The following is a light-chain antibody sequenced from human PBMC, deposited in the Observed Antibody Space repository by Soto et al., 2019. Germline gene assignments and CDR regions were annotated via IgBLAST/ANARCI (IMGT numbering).Light chain of an antibody. CDR1: QSVSSY. V-gene: IGKV3-11*01. J-gene: IGKJ4*01. CDR2: DAS. Sequence: EIVVTQSPATLSLSPGERATLSCRASQSVSSYLAWYQQKPGQAPRLLSYDASNRATGSPARFSGSGSGTDCTLTISSLEPEECAVYYGQQRSNWPLTFGGGTKVEIK. CDR3: QQRSNWPLT.